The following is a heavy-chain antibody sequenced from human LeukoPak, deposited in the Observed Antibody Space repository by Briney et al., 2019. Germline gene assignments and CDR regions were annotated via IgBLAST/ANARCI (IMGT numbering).Heavy chain of an antibody. D-gene: IGHD6-13*01. J-gene: IGHJ6*03. CDR3: ARGRSSSYYYYYYMDV. CDR2: INHSGST. CDR1: GGSFSGYY. V-gene: IGHV4-34*01. Sequence: SETLSLTCAVYGGSFSGYYWSWIRQPPGKGLEWIGEINHSGSTNYNPSLKSRVTISVDTSKKQFSLKLSSVTAADTAVYYCARGRSSSYYYYYYMDVWGKGTTVTVSS.